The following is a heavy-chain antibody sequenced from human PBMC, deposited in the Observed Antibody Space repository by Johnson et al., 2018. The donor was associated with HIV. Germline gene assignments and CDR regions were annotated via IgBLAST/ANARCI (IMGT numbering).Heavy chain of an antibody. CDR1: GFTFSSYW. J-gene: IGHJ3*02. CDR3: AKEGITMEVDI. V-gene: IGHV3-7*01. Sequence: VQLVESGGGVVQPGRSLRLSCAASGFTFSSYWMSWVRQAPGKGLEWVANIKQDGSEKYYADSVKGRFTISRDNSKNTRYLQVNSLRAEDTAVYYCAKEGITMEVDIWGQGTMVTVSA. D-gene: IGHD3-10*01. CDR2: IKQDGSEK.